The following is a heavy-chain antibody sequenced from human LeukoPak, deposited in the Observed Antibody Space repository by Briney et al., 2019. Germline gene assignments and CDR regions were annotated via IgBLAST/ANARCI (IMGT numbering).Heavy chain of an antibody. D-gene: IGHD6-6*01. J-gene: IGHJ6*02. CDR2: VSYSGST. Sequence: SETLSLTCTVSGGPDSGHQRKRIRQPPGKGLEWIGYVSYSGSTNFNPSLKSRVSMSVDTSKNQFSLKLSSVTAADTAVYYCARGQYSSSHWGQGTTVTVSS. V-gene: IGHV4-59*02. CDR1: GGPDSGHQ. CDR3: ARGQYSSSH.